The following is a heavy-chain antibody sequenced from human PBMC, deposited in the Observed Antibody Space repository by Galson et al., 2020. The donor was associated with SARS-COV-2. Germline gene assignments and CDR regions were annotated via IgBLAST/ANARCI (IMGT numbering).Heavy chain of an antibody. Sequence: GGSLRLSCSVSGFTFSNYWMSWVRQAPGKGLEWVANIKQDGSDTYYVATVRGRFTISRDNAKNSLYLQMNSLRAEDTALYYCRAADNGFDFWGQGTMVTVSS. CDR1: GFTFSNYW. CDR2: IKQDGSDT. CDR3: RAADNGFDF. D-gene: IGHD6-13*01. J-gene: IGHJ3*01. V-gene: IGHV3-7*01.